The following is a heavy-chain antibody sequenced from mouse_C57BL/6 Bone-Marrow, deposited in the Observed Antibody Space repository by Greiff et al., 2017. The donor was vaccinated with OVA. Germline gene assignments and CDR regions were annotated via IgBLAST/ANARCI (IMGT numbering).Heavy chain of an antibody. CDR3: ARVTTVVAPYYFDY. D-gene: IGHD1-1*01. CDR2: IYPGSGST. CDR1: GYTFTSYW. V-gene: IGHV1-55*01. Sequence: QVQLQQPGAELVKPGASVKMSCKASGYTFTSYWITWVTQRPGQGLEWIGDIYPGSGSTNYNEKFKSKATLTVDTSSSTAYMQRSSLTSEDSAVYYCARVTTVVAPYYFDYWGQGTTLTVSS. J-gene: IGHJ2*01.